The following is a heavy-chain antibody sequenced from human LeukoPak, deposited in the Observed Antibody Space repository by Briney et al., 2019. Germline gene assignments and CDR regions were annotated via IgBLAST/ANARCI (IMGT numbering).Heavy chain of an antibody. CDR2: ISAYNGNT. Sequence: EASVKVSCKASGYTFTSYDINWVRQATGQGLEWMGWISAYNGNTNYAQKLQGRVTMTTDTSTSTAYMELRSLRSDDTAVYYCARDYGDGYNYRIGGYWGQGTLVTVSS. D-gene: IGHD5-24*01. CDR3: ARDYGDGYNYRIGGY. J-gene: IGHJ4*02. V-gene: IGHV1-18*01. CDR1: GYTFTSYD.